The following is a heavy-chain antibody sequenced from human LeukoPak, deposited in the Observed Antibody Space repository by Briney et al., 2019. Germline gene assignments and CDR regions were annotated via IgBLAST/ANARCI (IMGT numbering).Heavy chain of an antibody. J-gene: IGHJ4*02. Sequence: GGSLRLSCAASGFTFSSYEMNWVRQAPGKGLEWVSYISSSGSTIYYADSVKGRLTISRDNAKNSLYLQMNSLRAEDTAVYYCAREHLGVAAADYWGQGTLVTVSS. CDR1: GFTFSSYE. CDR3: AREHLGVAAADY. D-gene: IGHD6-19*01. V-gene: IGHV3-48*03. CDR2: ISSSGSTI.